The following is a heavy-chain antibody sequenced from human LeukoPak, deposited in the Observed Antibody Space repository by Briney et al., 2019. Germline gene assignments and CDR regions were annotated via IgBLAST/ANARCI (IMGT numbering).Heavy chain of an antibody. Sequence: SETLSLTCAVYVGSFSGYYWSWIREPPRKGLEWIGEINQSGNTNYTTSVKRRVAKQVETSKNQCSLKLSSVTAADTAVYYCARGTDGRLSYYPRYYYYYMDVWGKGTTVTVSS. V-gene: IGHV4-34*01. D-gene: IGHD3-10*01. CDR3: ARGTDGRLSYYPRYYYYYMDV. CDR2: INQSGNT. J-gene: IGHJ6*03. CDR1: VGSFSGYY.